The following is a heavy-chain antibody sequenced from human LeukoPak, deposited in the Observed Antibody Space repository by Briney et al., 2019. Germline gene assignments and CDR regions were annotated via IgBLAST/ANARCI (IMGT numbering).Heavy chain of an antibody. CDR2: IRYDGSNK. J-gene: IGHJ4*02. D-gene: IGHD2-2*01. V-gene: IGHV3-30*02. Sequence: GGSLRLSCAASGFTFSSYGMHWVRQAPGKGLEWVAFIRYDGSNKYYADSVKGRFTISRDNSKNTLYLQVNSLRAEDTAVYYCAKGHEEAVVVVPAAIADYWGQGTLVTVSS. CDR1: GFTFSSYG. CDR3: AKGHEEAVVVVPAAIADY.